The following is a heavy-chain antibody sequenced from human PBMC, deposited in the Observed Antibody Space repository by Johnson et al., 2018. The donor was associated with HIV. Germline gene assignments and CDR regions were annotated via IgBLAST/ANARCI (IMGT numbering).Heavy chain of an antibody. CDR2: ISYDGSNN. Sequence: QVQLVESGGGVVQPGRSLRLSCAASGFTFSSYGMHWVRQAPGKGLEWVAVISYDGSNNYYADSVKGRFTISRDNSKNTLYLQMNSLRAEDTAVYYCARGDTAMGYDAFDIWGQGTMVTVSS. CDR1: GFTFSSYG. J-gene: IGHJ3*02. D-gene: IGHD5-18*01. V-gene: IGHV3-30*03. CDR3: ARGDTAMGYDAFDI.